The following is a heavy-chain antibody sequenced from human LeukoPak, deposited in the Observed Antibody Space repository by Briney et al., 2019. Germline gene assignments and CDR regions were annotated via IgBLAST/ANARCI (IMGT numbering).Heavy chain of an antibody. J-gene: IGHJ4*02. CDR1: GGTFSSYA. D-gene: IGHD3-22*01. Sequence: SVKVSCKASGGTFSSYAISWVRQAPEQGLEWMGGIIPIFGTANYAQKFQGRVTITADESTSTAYMELSSLRSEDTAVYYCARAKYYYDSSGYYYFDYWGQGTLVTVSS. CDR3: ARAKYYYDSSGYYYFDY. V-gene: IGHV1-69*13. CDR2: IIPIFGTA.